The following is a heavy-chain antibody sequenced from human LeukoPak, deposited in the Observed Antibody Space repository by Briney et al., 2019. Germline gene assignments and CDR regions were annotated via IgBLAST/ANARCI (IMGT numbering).Heavy chain of an antibody. CDR2: ISSSGSTI. J-gene: IGHJ6*02. CDR1: GFTFSDYY. D-gene: IGHD3-3*01. V-gene: IGHV3-11*01. CDR3: ARTLESYYYYGMDV. Sequence: GGSLRLSCAASGFTFSDYYMSWIRQAPGKGLEWVSYISSSGSTIYYADSVKGRFTISRDNAKNSLYLQMNSLRAEDTAVYYCARTLESYYYYGMDVWGQGTTVTVSS.